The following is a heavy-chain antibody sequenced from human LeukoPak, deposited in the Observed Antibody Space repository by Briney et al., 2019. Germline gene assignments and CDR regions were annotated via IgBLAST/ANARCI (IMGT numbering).Heavy chain of an antibody. J-gene: IGHJ4*02. CDR1: GYTFTAYY. V-gene: IGHV1-2*02. CDR2: IYPNSGGI. CDR3: AREAISGVHKDY. Sequence: ASVKVSCKASGYTFTAYYIHWVRQAPGQGREWTGGIYPNSGGINYSQKFRGRVTMTRDTSIGTAYMEPNSLRSDDTAVYYCAREAISGVHKDYWGQGTLVTVSS. D-gene: IGHD1-20*01.